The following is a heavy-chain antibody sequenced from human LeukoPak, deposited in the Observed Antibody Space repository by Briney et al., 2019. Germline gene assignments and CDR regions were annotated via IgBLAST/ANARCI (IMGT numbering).Heavy chain of an antibody. CDR3: ARGDSGSGWFDP. CDR2: IYTSGST. Sequence: SETLSLTCTVSGGSISSGSYYWSWIRQPAGKGLEWIGRIYTSGSTNYNPSLKSRVTISVDTSKNQFSLKLSSVTAADTAVYYCARGDSGSGWFDPWGQGTLVTVSS. V-gene: IGHV4-61*02. D-gene: IGHD1-26*01. CDR1: GGSISSGSYY. J-gene: IGHJ5*02.